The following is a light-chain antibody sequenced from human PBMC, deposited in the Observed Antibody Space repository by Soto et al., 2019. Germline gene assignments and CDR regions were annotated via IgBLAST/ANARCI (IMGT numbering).Light chain of an antibody. CDR1: SSNIGGNS. V-gene: IGLV1-51*01. Sequence: VLTQPPSVSGAPGQKVTISCSGSSSNIGGNSVSWYQQLPGTAPELLIYDDNKRPSGIPDRFSGSKSGTSATLGITGFQTGDEADYYCGSWDSRLSAYVFGTGTKSPS. J-gene: IGLJ1*01. CDR3: GSWDSRLSAYV. CDR2: DDN.